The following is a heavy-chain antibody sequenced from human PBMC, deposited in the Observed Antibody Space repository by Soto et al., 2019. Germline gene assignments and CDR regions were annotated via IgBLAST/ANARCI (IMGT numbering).Heavy chain of an antibody. V-gene: IGHV1-2*02. CDR2: INPYTGGT. CDR1: GYTFTDYS. CDR3: ARDPIGGGAPYYCDY. D-gene: IGHD3-16*01. Sequence: QVQLVQSGAEVKKPGASVKVSCKASGYTFTDYSMHWVRQAPGQGLEWLGWINPYTGGTNYAHKFQDRVTLTRDTSTSTAYLDLSRLTSDDTAVYYCARDPIGGGAPYYCDYWGQGTLVTASS. J-gene: IGHJ4*02.